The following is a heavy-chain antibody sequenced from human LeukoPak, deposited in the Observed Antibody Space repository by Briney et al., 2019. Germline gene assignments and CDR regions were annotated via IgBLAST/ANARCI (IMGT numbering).Heavy chain of an antibody. CDR3: ASLPRIAARYYYYMDV. D-gene: IGHD6-6*01. J-gene: IGHJ6*03. V-gene: IGHV1-69*05. CDR2: IIPIFGTA. CDR1: GGTFSSYA. Sequence: SSVKVSCKAFGGTFSSYAISWVGPAPGQGLEWMGGIIPIFGTANYAQKFQGRVTITTDESTSTAYMELSSLRSEDTAVYYCASLPRIAARYYYYMDVWGKGTTVTVSS.